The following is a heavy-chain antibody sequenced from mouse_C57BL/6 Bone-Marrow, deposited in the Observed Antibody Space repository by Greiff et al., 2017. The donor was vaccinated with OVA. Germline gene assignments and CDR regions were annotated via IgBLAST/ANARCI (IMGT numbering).Heavy chain of an antibody. CDR3: ARSGSNYGSSPAWFAY. J-gene: IGHJ3*01. Sequence: VQLQQSGAELVRPGTSVKVSCKASGYAFTNYLIEWVKQRPGQGLEWIGVINPGSGGTNYNEKFKGKATLTADKSSSTAYMQLSSLTSEDSAVYFCARSGSNYGSSPAWFAYWGQGTLVTVSA. CDR2: INPGSGGT. V-gene: IGHV1-54*01. D-gene: IGHD1-1*01. CDR1: GYAFTNYL.